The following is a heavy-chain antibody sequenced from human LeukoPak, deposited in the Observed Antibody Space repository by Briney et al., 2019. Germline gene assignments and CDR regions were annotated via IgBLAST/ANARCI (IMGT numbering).Heavy chain of an antibody. D-gene: IGHD3-3*01. Sequence: GGSLRLSCAASGFTFSSYAMSWVRQAPGKGLEWVSSISGSGGSTDYADSVKGRFTISRDNSKNTLYLQMNSLRAEDTAVYYCALRITIFGVPYYWGQGTLVTVSS. J-gene: IGHJ4*02. V-gene: IGHV3-23*01. CDR2: ISGSGGST. CDR3: ALRITIFGVPYY. CDR1: GFTFSSYA.